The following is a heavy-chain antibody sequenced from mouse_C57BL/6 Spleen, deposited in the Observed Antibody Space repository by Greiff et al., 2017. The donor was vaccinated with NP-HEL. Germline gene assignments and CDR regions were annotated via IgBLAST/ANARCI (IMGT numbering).Heavy chain of an antibody. CDR3: TVPSWFAY. J-gene: IGHJ3*01. V-gene: IGHV6-3*01. D-gene: IGHD5-1*01. Sequence: EVKVEESGGGLVQPGGSMKLSCVASGFTFSNYWMNWVRQSPEKGLEWVAQIRLKSDNYATHYAESVKGRFTISRDDSKSSVYLQMNNLRAEDTGIYYCTVPSWFAYWGQGTLVTVSA. CDR1: GFTFSNYW. CDR2: IRLKSDNYAT.